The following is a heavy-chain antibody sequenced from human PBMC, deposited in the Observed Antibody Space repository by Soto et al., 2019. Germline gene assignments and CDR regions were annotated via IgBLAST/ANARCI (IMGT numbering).Heavy chain of an antibody. V-gene: IGHV3-30*03. D-gene: IGHD6-13*01. CDR1: GFTFSSYG. CDR2: ISYDGSNK. CDR3: ATDSSSWCLVY. J-gene: IGHJ4*02. Sequence: QVQLVESGGGVVQPGRSLRLSCAASGFTFSSYGMHWVSQAPGKGLEWVAVISYDGSNKYYADSVKGRFTISRDNSKNTLYLQMNSLRAEDTAVYYCATDSSSWCLVYWGQGTLVTVSS.